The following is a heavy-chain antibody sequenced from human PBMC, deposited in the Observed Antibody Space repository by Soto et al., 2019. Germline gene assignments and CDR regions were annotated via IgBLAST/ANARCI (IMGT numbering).Heavy chain of an antibody. CDR2: VTYSGRNT. CDR3: ASTSLSTGGYYSLDS. Sequence: EIHLLESGGGLVQPGGSLRLSCVASGFTFGSYAMSWVRQAPGKGLEWVSLVTYSGRNTYYAGSGTGRFTISRDNSGKTLSLQMSRLRVADTAVKYCASTSLSTGGYYSLDSWCGGTLGTVSS. V-gene: IGHV3-23*01. D-gene: IGHD1-26*01. J-gene: IGHJ4*02. CDR1: GFTFGSYA.